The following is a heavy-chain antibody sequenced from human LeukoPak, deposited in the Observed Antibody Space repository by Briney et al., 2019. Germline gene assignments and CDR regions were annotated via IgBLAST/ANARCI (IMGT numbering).Heavy chain of an antibody. V-gene: IGHV4-4*07. Sequence: PSETLSLTCTVSGDSISSLFLSWIRQPAGKGLEWIGRIYGSRSTTYNPSLKSRVTMSVDPSKNQFSLKLTSVTAADTAVYYCARDSGTTGEVKFDPWGHGILVTVSS. J-gene: IGHJ5*02. CDR3: ARDSGTTGEVKFDP. CDR2: IYGSRST. D-gene: IGHD3-10*01. CDR1: GDSISSLF.